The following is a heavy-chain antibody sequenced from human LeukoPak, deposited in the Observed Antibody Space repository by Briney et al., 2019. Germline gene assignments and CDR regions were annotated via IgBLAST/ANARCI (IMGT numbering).Heavy chain of an antibody. CDR1: GGTFSSYA. CDR3: ARDLAWEPLYYFDY. V-gene: IGHV1-69*05. D-gene: IGHD1-26*01. CDR2: IIPIFGTA. J-gene: IGHJ4*02. Sequence: GASVKVSCKASGGTFSSYAISWVRQAPGQGLEWMGRIIPIFGTANYAQKFQGRVTITTDESTSTAYMELSSLRSEDTAVYYCARDLAWEPLYYFDYWGQGTLVTVSS.